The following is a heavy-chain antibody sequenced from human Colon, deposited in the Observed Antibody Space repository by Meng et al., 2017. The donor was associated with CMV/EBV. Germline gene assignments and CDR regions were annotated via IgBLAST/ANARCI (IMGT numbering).Heavy chain of an antibody. CDR3: ARRRPYSYGLIDF. Sequence: SGVSLTSSGVGGYWIRQAPGKGLEWVALIYWDDGKRYSTYLESRLTITKDTSKNQVVLTMTNMDPVDTATYYCARRRPYSYGLIDFWGRGTLVTVSS. CDR1: GVSLTSSGVG. D-gene: IGHD3-16*01. V-gene: IGHV2-5*02. J-gene: IGHJ4*02. CDR2: IYWDDGK.